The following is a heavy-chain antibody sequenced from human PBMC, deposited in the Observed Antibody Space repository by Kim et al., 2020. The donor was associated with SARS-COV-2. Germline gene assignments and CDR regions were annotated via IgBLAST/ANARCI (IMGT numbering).Heavy chain of an antibody. D-gene: IGHD6-6*01. Sequence: SETLSLTCAVYGGSFSGYYWSWIRQPPGKGLEWIGEINHSGSTNYNPSLKSRVTISVDTSKNQFSLKLSSVTAADTAVYYCARLVSSDPWGQGTLVTVSS. CDR3: ARLVSSDP. CDR2: INHSGST. CDR1: GGSFSGYY. J-gene: IGHJ5*02. V-gene: IGHV4-34*01.